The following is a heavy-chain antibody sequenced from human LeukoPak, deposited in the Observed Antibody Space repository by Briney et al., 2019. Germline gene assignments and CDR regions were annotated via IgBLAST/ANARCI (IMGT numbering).Heavy chain of an antibody. CDR1: GGSFSGYY. Sequence: SETLSLTCAVYGGSFSGYYWSWISQPPGKGLEWIGEINHSGSTNYNPSLKSRVTISVDTSKNQFSLKLSSVTAADTAVYYCARGPRLYSSGWTSHYYYYYMDVWGKGTTVTVSS. J-gene: IGHJ6*03. D-gene: IGHD6-19*01. CDR2: INHSGST. V-gene: IGHV4-34*01. CDR3: ARGPRLYSSGWTSHYYYYYMDV.